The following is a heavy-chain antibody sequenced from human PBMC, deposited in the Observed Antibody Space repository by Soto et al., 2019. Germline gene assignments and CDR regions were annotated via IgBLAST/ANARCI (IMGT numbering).Heavy chain of an antibody. D-gene: IGHD3-3*01. CDR2: INAGNGNT. Sequence: ASVKVSCKASGYTFTSYAMHWVRQAPGQRLEWMGWINAGNGNTKYSQKFQGRVTITRDTSASTAYMELSSLRSEDTAVYYCARDYDFWSGPNWFDPWGQGTLVTVSS. J-gene: IGHJ5*02. CDR3: ARDYDFWSGPNWFDP. CDR1: GYTFTSYA. V-gene: IGHV1-3*01.